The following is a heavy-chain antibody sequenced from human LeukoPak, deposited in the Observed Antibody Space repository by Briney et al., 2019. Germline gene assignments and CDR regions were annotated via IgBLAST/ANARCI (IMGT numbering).Heavy chain of an antibody. CDR2: INPNSGGT. J-gene: IGHJ4*02. Sequence: ASVKVSCKASGYTFTGYYMHWVRQAPGQGLEWMGWINPNSGGTNYAQKFQGRVTMTRDTSISTAYMELSRLRSDDTAVYYCASAGGVRYFDWLPPYYWGQGTLVTVSS. D-gene: IGHD3-9*01. CDR3: ASAGGVRYFDWLPPYY. V-gene: IGHV1-2*02. CDR1: GYTFTGYY.